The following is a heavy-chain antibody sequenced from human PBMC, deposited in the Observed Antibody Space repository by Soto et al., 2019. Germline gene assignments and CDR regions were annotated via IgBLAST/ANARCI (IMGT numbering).Heavy chain of an antibody. Sequence: GASVKVSCKVSGYTLTELSMHWVRQATGKGLEWMGGMDPDNGNTIYAQKFQGRVTMTTNTSIRTAYMELSSLRSEDTAVYYCARERSYGMDVWGQGTTVTVSS. CDR2: MDPDNGNT. V-gene: IGHV1-24*01. CDR3: ARERSYGMDV. J-gene: IGHJ6*02. CDR1: GYTLTELS. D-gene: IGHD3-16*01.